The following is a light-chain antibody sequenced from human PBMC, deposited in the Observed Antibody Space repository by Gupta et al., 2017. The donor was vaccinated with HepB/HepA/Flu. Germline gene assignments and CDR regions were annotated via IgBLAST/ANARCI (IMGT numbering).Light chain of an antibody. V-gene: IGKV2-30*01. CDR2: KVS. J-gene: IGKJ1*01. Sequence: DVVVTQSPLSLPVTLGQPASISCSCSQRLVSSDGNTYLNWFQQRPGKSPRRLIYKVSNRDSGVPDRFSGSGSGTDFTLQISRVEAEDVGVYYCMQGSYLPWTFGQGTKVEVK. CDR3: MQGSYLPWT. CDR1: QRLVSSDGNTY.